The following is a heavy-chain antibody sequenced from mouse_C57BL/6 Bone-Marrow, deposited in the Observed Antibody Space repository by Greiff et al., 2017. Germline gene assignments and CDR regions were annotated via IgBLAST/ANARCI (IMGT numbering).Heavy chain of an antibody. V-gene: IGHV1-50*01. J-gene: IGHJ2*01. CDR2: IDPSDSYT. CDR1: GYTFTSYW. CDR3: ASCSY. Sequence: QVQLQQPGAELVKPGASVKLSCKASGYTFTSYWMQWVKQRPGQGLEWIGEIDPSDSYTNYNQKFKGKATLTVDTSSSTAYMQLSSLTSEDSAVYYCASCSYWGQGTTLTVSS.